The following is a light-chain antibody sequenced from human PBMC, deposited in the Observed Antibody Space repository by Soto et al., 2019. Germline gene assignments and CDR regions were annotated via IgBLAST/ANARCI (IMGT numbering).Light chain of an antibody. CDR2: DAS. Sequence: TQSPSSVSASVGDRVTITCRASQGISSWLAWYQQKPGQAPRLLIYDASNRAIGIPARFSGSGSGTDFTLTISSLEPEDFAVYYCQQRSNWPLTFGGGTKVDIK. CDR3: QQRSNWPLT. J-gene: IGKJ4*01. V-gene: IGKV3-11*01. CDR1: QGISSW.